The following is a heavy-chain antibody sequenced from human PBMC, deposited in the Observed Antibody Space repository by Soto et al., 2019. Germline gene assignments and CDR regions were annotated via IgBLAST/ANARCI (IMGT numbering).Heavy chain of an antibody. D-gene: IGHD6-25*01. CDR3: AREGGAAPGARREWYLDL. Sequence: QVQLVQSGAEVKKTGASVTVSCKTSGYPLTYFYIHWVRQAPGQGLEWMAWINPHTGDTNTALKFQGRVTMTRYTSINTAFMELTRLSSDDTAVYYCAREGGAAPGARREWYLDLWGRGTLVSVSS. CDR2: INPHTGDT. J-gene: IGHJ2*01. V-gene: IGHV1-2*02. CDR1: GYPLTYFY.